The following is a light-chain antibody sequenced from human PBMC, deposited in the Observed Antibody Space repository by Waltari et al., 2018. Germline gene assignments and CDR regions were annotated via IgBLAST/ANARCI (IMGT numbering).Light chain of an antibody. J-gene: IGKJ2*03. CDR2: RVS. CDR1: QSLLHSDGNTY. V-gene: IGKV2-29*02. Sequence: DIVLTQTPLSLPVTPGEPASISCRSSQSLLHSDGNTYFYWYFQKPGQPPRLLIYRVSNRFSRVPDRFSGSGSGTDFTLKISRVEAEDVGIYYCMQALQNPYSFGQGTKVEI. CDR3: MQALQNPYS.